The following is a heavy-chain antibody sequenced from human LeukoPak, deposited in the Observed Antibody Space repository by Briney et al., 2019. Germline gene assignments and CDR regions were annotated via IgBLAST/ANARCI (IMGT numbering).Heavy chain of an antibody. CDR1: GFTFTSSA. J-gene: IGHJ6*03. CDR3: AADHGYYDSSGYIGGLYYYYYMDV. V-gene: IGHV1-58*02. D-gene: IGHD3-22*01. Sequence: SVKVSCKASGFTFTSSAMQWVRQARGQRLEWIGWIVVGSGNTNYAQEFQERVTITRDMSTSTAYMELSSLRSEDTAVYYCAADHGYYDSSGYIGGLYYYYYMDVWGKGTTVTVSS. CDR2: IVVGSGNT.